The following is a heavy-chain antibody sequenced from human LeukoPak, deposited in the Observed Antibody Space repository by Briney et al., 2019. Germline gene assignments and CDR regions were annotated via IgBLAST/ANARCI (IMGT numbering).Heavy chain of an antibody. V-gene: IGHV1-8*03. J-gene: IGHJ4*02. CDR1: GYTFTSYD. Sequence: ASVKVSCKASGYTFTSYDINWVRQATGQGLEWMGWMNPNSGNTGYAQKFQGRVTITRNTSISTAYMELSSLRSEDTAVYYCARLSREQLAPIYYFDYWGQGTLVTVSS. CDR2: MNPNSGNT. CDR3: ARLSREQLAPIYYFDY. D-gene: IGHD6-13*01.